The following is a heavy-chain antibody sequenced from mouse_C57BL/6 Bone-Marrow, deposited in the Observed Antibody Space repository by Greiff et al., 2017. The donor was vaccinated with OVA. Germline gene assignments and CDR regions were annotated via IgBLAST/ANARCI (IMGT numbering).Heavy chain of an antibody. Sequence: VKLVESGAELVKPGASVKLSCKASGYTFTSYWMHWVKQRPGQGLEWIGMIHPNSGSTNYNEKFKSKATLTVDKSSSTAYMQLSSLTSEDSAVYYCIRQLRLFLDYWGQGTTLTVSS. D-gene: IGHD3-2*02. CDR3: IRQLRLFLDY. CDR1: GYTFTSYW. V-gene: IGHV1-64*01. J-gene: IGHJ2*01. CDR2: IHPNSGST.